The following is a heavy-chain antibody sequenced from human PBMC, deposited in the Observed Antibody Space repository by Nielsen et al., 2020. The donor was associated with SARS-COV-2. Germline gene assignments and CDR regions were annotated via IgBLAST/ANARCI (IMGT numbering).Heavy chain of an antibody. CDR1: GFTFSNYA. D-gene: IGHD1-26*01. V-gene: IGHV3-30-3*01. CDR2: ISYDGATE. CDR3: ASPAQGSSGTYYYYGLDV. Sequence: GESLKISCAASGFTFSNYAMDWVRQAPGKGLEWVAIISYDGATEYYAGSVKGRFTISRDNSKNTLYLQMNSLRTEDTAVYYCASPAQGSSGTYYYYGLDVWGQGTTVTVSS. J-gene: IGHJ6*02.